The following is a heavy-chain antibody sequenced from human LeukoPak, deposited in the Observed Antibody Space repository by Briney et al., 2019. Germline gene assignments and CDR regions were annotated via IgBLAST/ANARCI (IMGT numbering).Heavy chain of an antibody. D-gene: IGHD3-22*01. CDR3: ARLSGYFFYYYMDV. V-gene: IGHV4-38-2*02. Sequence: SETLSLTCTVSGYSISSGYYWGWIRQPPGKGLEWIGSIYHSGSTYYNPSLKSRVTISVDTSKNQFSLKLSSVTAADTAVYYCARLSGYFFYYYMDVWGKGTTVTVSS. J-gene: IGHJ6*03. CDR2: IYHSGST. CDR1: GYSISSGYY.